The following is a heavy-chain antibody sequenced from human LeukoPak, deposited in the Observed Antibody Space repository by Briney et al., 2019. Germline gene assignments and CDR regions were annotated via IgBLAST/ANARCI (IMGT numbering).Heavy chain of an antibody. V-gene: IGHV4-38-2*01. D-gene: IGHD3-10*01. CDR2: IYHSGST. CDR1: GYSISSGYY. CDR3: ARGSYYTH. Sequence: SGTLSLTCAVSGYSISSGYYWGWIRQPPGKGLEWIGSIYHSGSTYYNSSLKSRVTISADTSKNQFSLKLSSVTAADTAVYYCARGSYYTHWGQGTLVTVSS. J-gene: IGHJ4*02.